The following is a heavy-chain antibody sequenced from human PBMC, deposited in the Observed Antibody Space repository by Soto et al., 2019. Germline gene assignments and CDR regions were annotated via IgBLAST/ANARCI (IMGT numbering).Heavy chain of an antibody. CDR2: IYYGGNS. J-gene: IGHJ4*02. V-gene: IGHV4-59*08. D-gene: IGHD5-12*01. CDR3: ATHFGGYDYFDS. Sequence: SETLSLTCTISGGSISRYYWSWIRQPPGKGLEWIGYIYYGGNSNYNPSLKSRVTISVDTSKNQFSLKLTSVTAADTAVYYCATHFGGYDYFDSWGQGTLVTV. CDR1: GGSISRYY.